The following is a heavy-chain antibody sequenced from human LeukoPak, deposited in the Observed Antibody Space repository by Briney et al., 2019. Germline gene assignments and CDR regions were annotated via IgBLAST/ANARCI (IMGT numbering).Heavy chain of an antibody. CDR1: GGSTSSGGYY. J-gene: IGHJ6*03. CDR3: ARRSGYYYYYYMDV. V-gene: IGHV4-30-2*01. CDR2: IYHSGST. Sequence: TLSLTCTVSGGSTSSGGYYWSWIRQPPGKGLEWIGYIYHSGSTYYNPSLKSRVTISVDRSKNQFSLKLSSVTAADTAVHYCARRSGYYYYYYMDVWGKGTTVTVSS. D-gene: IGHD6-19*01.